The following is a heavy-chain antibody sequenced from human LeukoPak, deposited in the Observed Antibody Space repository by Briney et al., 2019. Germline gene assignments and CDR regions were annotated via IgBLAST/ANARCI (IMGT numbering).Heavy chain of an antibody. V-gene: IGHV3-23*01. D-gene: IGHD2-15*01. CDR2: ISGSGGST. CDR1: GFTFSSYA. Sequence: GGSLRLSCAASGFTFSSYAMSWVRQAPGKGLEWVSAISGSGGSTYYADSVKGRFTISRDNSKNTLYLQMNSLRAEDTAVYYCAKGHDIVVVVAATLPTHFDYWGQGTLVTVSS. J-gene: IGHJ4*02. CDR3: AKGHDIVVVVAATLPTHFDY.